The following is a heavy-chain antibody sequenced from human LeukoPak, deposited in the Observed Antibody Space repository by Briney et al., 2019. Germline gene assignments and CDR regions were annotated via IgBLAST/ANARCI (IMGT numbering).Heavy chain of an antibody. V-gene: IGHV3-20*04. J-gene: IGHJ4*02. Sequence: PGGSLRLSCAASGFTFADYAMNWVRQAPGKGLGWISSINWNADNRAYADSVKGRFTISRDNAKNSLYLQMNSLRAEDTAFYYCARHGRTYSSGSSDYYEGYWGQGTLVTVSS. CDR2: INWNADNR. CDR1: GFTFADYA. D-gene: IGHD3-22*01. CDR3: ARHGRTYSSGSSDYYEGY.